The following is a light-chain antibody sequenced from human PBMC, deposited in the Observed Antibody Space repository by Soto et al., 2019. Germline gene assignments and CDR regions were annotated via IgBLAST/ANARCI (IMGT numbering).Light chain of an antibody. Sequence: QSVLTQPASVSGSPGQSITISCTGTSSGVGGYNYVSWYQQHPGKAPKLMIYDVSNRPSGVSNRFSGSKSGNSASLTISGLQAEDEADDYCSSYTSSSVIGDVFENRTRVTLL. J-gene: IGLJ1*01. CDR1: SSGVGGYNY. V-gene: IGLV2-14*01. CDR2: DVS. CDR3: SSYTSSSVIGDV.